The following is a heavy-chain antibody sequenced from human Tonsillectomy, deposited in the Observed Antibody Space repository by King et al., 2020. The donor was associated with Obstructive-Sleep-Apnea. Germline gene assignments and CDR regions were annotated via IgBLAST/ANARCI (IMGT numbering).Heavy chain of an antibody. CDR2: IKQDGSEK. CDR1: GFTFSSYW. J-gene: IGHJ4*02. D-gene: IGHD3-22*01. Sequence: VQLVESGGGLVQPGGSLRLSCAASGFTFSSYWMSGVRQAPGEGLELVAKIKQDGSEKFFVYSVKGRLTISRDNAKNSLYLQMNSLRAEDTAVYYCARESKVYDSSGFDYWGQGTLVTVSS. CDR3: ARESKVYDSSGFDY. V-gene: IGHV3-7*03.